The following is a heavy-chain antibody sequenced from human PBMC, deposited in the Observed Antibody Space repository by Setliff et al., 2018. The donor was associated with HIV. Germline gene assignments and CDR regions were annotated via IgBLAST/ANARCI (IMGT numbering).Heavy chain of an antibody. V-gene: IGHV1-8*02. J-gene: IGHJ6*03. CDR2: MNPNSGNT. CDR1: GYTFTSYE. D-gene: IGHD3-10*01. Sequence: ASVKVSCKASGYTFTSYEINWVRQATGQGLEWMGWMNPNSGNTGYAQKFQGRVTMTRNTSISTAYMELSSLRSEDTAVYYCAXXRSLVRGSGSRGNYYMDVWGKGTTVTVSS. CDR3: AXXRSLVRGSGSRGNYYMDV.